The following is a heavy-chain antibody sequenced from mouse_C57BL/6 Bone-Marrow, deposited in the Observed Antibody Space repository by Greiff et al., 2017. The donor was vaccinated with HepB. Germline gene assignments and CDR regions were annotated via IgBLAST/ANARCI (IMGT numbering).Heavy chain of an antibody. CDR2: INPGSGGT. Sequence: VQLQQSGAELVRPGTSVKVSCKASGYAFTNYLIEWVKQRPGQGLEWIGVINPGSGGTNYNEKFKGKATLTADKSSSTAYMQLSSLTSEDSAVYFCARSGNYYGSNWYFDVWGTGTTVTVSS. D-gene: IGHD1-1*01. J-gene: IGHJ1*03. CDR1: GYAFTNYL. V-gene: IGHV1-54*01. CDR3: ARSGNYYGSNWYFDV.